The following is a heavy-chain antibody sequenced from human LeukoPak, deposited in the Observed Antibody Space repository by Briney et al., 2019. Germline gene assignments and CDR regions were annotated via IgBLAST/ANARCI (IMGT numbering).Heavy chain of an antibody. J-gene: IGHJ4*02. Sequence: PGGSLRLSCAASGFTFSSYGMHWVRQAPGKGLEWVAFIRYDGSNKYYADSVKGRFTISRDNSKNTLYLQMNSLRAEDTAVYYCAKELWFGELLGLDYWGQGTLVTVSS. CDR1: GFTFSSYG. CDR3: AKELWFGELLGLDY. D-gene: IGHD3-10*01. V-gene: IGHV3-30*02. CDR2: IRYDGSNK.